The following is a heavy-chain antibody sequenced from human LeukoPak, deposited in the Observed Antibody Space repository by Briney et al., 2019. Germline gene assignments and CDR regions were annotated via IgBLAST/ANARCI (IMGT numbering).Heavy chain of an antibody. J-gene: IGHJ4*02. CDR1: GGSFSGYY. V-gene: IGHV4-34*01. CDR2: INHSGST. D-gene: IGHD3-3*01. CDR3: TRVGFWSGYYHFDS. Sequence: SETLSLTCAVYGGSFSGYYWSWIRQPPGKGLEWIGEINHSGSTNYNPSLKSRVTISVDTSKKQFFLNLSSVTAADTAVYYCTRVGFWSGYYHFDSWGQGTLVTVSS.